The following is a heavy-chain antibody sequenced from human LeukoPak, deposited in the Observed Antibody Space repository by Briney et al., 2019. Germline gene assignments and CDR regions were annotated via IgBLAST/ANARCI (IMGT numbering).Heavy chain of an antibody. D-gene: IGHD4-11*01. CDR1: DDSFSTHY. CDR3: TRDPTPVTNGFDI. V-gene: IGHV4-59*11. J-gene: IGHJ3*02. Sequence: SETLSLTCTVSDDSFSTHYWTWILQPPRKGLEWIGYSSYSGSTNYNPSLKSRVTISLDTSKKHYSRKLSSVTPADTAVYYCTRDPTPVTNGFDIWGQGTLVTVSS. CDR2: SSYSGST.